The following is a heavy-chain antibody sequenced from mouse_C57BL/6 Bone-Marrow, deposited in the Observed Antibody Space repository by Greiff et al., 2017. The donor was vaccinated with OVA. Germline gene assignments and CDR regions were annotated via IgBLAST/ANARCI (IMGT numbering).Heavy chain of an antibody. CDR2: IDPANGNT. J-gene: IGHJ3*01. CDR1: GFTIKNTY. V-gene: IGHV14-3*01. Sequence: EVQLQQSVAELVRPGASVKLSCTASGFTIKNTYMHWVKQRHEQGLEWIGRIDPANGNTKYAPKFQGKATITAATSSTTAYLQLSSLTSENTTIYYCARSVFADWGQGTLVTVSA. CDR3: ARSVFAD.